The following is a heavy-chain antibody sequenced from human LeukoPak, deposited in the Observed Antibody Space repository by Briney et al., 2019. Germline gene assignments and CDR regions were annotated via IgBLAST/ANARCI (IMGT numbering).Heavy chain of an antibody. V-gene: IGHV1-2*02. Sequence: ASVKVSCKASGYTFTAYYMHWVRQAPGQGLEWMGWINCNSGGTKYAQIFQGRVTMTRDTSFRTAYMELSRLRSDDTAVYYCARSDQQMAYDAFDIWGQGTVVTVSS. J-gene: IGHJ3*02. CDR1: GYTFTAYY. CDR3: ARSDQQMAYDAFDI. CDR2: INCNSGGT. D-gene: IGHD5-24*01.